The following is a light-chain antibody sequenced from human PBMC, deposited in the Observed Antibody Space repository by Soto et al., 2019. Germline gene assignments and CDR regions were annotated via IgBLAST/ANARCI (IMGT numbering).Light chain of an antibody. J-gene: IGKJ4*01. CDR1: QLISNY. CDR2: DAS. V-gene: IGKV3-11*01. Sequence: EIMLTQSPATLSLSPGETATLSCRANQLISNYLAWYQQKPGQAPRLLIYDASNRATGIPARFSGSGSGTDFTLTISSLEPEDFAVYYCQQRSNWRLTFGGGTKVE. CDR3: QQRSNWRLT.